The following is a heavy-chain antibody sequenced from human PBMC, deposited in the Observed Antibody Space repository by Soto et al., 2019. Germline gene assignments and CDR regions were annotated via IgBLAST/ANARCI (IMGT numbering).Heavy chain of an antibody. CDR3: AREYYYGSGANDYYYYGMDV. Sequence: QVQLVQSVAEAKKPGSSVKVSCKASGGTFSSYAISWVRQAPGQGLEWMGGIIPIFGTANYALKFQGRVTITADESTSTAYMELSSLRSEDTAVYYCAREYYYGSGANDYYYYGMDVWGQGTTVTVSS. CDR1: GGTFSSYA. V-gene: IGHV1-69*01. J-gene: IGHJ6*02. CDR2: IIPIFGTA. D-gene: IGHD3-10*01.